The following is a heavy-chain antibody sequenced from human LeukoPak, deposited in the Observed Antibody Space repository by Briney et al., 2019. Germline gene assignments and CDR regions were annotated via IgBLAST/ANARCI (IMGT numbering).Heavy chain of an antibody. V-gene: IGHV1-46*01. CDR2: INPSGGST. CDR3: ARSASSGEFDY. CDR1: GYTFTSYY. Sequence: ASVKVSCNASGYTFTSYYIHWVRQAPGQGIEWMGIINPSGGSTSYAQKFQGRVTMTRDTSTSTVYMELSSLRSEDTAVYYCARSASSGEFDYWGQGTLVTVSS. D-gene: IGHD2-15*01. J-gene: IGHJ4*02.